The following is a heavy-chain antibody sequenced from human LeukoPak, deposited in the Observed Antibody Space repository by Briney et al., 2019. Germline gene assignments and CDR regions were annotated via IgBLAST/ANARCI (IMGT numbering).Heavy chain of an antibody. Sequence: GGSLRLSCEASGFTFSSYAMTWVRQAPGKGLEWVSGISGSGGTTYYADSVKGRFTISRDNSKSTLYLQMNSLRSEDTAVYYCAKGDLVSGSSTSWGQGILVTVSS. CDR1: GFTFSSYA. CDR3: AKGDLVSGSSTS. J-gene: IGHJ5*02. CDR2: ISGSGGTT. V-gene: IGHV3-23*01. D-gene: IGHD1-26*01.